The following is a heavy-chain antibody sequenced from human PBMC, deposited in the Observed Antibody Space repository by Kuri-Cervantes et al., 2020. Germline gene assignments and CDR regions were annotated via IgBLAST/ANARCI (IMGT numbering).Heavy chain of an antibody. CDR1: GFTFSSYW. J-gene: IGHJ3*02. V-gene: IGHV3-7*03. D-gene: IGHD3-22*01. Sequence: GESLKISCAASGFTFSSYWMSWVRQAPGKGLEWVANIKQDGSEKYYVDSVKGRFTISRDNAKNSLYLQMNSLRAADTAMYYCAREGRDSSSLWAFDIWGQGTMVTVSS. CDR3: AREGRDSSSLWAFDI. CDR2: IKQDGSEK.